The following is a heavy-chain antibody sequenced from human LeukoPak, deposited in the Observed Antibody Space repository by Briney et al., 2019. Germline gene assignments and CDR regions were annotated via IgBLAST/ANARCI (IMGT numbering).Heavy chain of an antibody. Sequence: NAGGSLRLSCAASGFTFSNAWMSWVRQAPGKGLEWVGRIKSKTDGGTTDYAAPVKGRFTISRDDSKNTLYLQMNSLKAEDTAVYYCTTDRGYSSSWYDYWGQGTLVTVSS. J-gene: IGHJ4*02. D-gene: IGHD6-13*01. CDR1: GFTFSNAW. V-gene: IGHV3-15*01. CDR3: TTDRGYSSSWYDY. CDR2: IKSKTDGGTT.